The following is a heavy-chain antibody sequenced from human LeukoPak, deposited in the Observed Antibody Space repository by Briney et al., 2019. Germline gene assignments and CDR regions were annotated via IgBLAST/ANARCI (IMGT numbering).Heavy chain of an antibody. V-gene: IGHV5-51*01. D-gene: IGHD1-26*01. CDR3: ARGTREYSGSYQFDY. CDR2: IYPGDSDT. Sequence: GESLKISCKGSGYSFTSYWIGWVRQMPGKGLEWMGIIYPGDSDTRYSPSFQGQFTISADKAISTAYLQWSSLKASDTAMYYCARGTREYSGSYQFDYWGQGTLVTVSS. J-gene: IGHJ4*02. CDR1: GYSFTSYW.